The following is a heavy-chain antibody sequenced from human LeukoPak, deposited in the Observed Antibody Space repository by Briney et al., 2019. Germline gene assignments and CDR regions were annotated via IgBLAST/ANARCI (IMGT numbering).Heavy chain of an antibody. J-gene: IGHJ4*02. CDR2: IYYSGST. Sequence: SETLSLTCTVSGGSISSSSYYWGWIRQPPGKGLEWIGSIYYSGSTYYNPSLKSRVTISVDTSKNQFSLKLGSVTAADTAVYYCARVSYGTVAGTSAFDYWGQGTLVTVSS. CDR1: GGSISSSSYY. V-gene: IGHV4-39*07. D-gene: IGHD6-19*01. CDR3: ARVSYGTVAGTSAFDY.